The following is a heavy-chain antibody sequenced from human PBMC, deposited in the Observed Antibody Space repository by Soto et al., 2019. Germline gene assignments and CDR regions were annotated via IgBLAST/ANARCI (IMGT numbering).Heavy chain of an antibody. CDR3: ARFLYNSGYEPYKWFDP. V-gene: IGHV1-69*06. Sequence: SVKVSCKASGGTFSSYAISWARQAPGQGLEWMGGIIPIFGTANYAQKFQGRVTITADKSTSTAYMELCSLRSEDTAVYYCARFLYNSGYEPYKWFDPWGQGTLVTVSS. CDR2: IIPIFGTA. D-gene: IGHD5-12*01. CDR1: GGTFSSYA. J-gene: IGHJ5*02.